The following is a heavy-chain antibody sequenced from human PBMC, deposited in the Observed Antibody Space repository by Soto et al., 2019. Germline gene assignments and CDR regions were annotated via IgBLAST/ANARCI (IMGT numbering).Heavy chain of an antibody. D-gene: IGHD2-15*01. Sequence: ESGGGVVQPGESLRLSCATSGFTFRSYGMHWVRQAPGKGLEWLAVISNDGTNKFFADSVKGRLTLSRDNARNTLYLQINSLRAEDTAVYFCGKDTLDCSGGDCPLYYYYGMDVWGQGTTVTVSS. V-gene: IGHV3-30*18. CDR1: GFTFRSYG. CDR2: ISNDGTNK. CDR3: GKDTLDCSGGDCPLYYYYGMDV. J-gene: IGHJ6*02.